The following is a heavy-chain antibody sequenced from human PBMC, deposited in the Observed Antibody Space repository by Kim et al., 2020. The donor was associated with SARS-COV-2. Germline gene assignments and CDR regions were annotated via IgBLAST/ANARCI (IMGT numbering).Heavy chain of an antibody. V-gene: IGHV4-4*02. D-gene: IGHD2-21*02. Sequence: SLKSRVTISVDKSKNQFSLKLSSVTAADTAVYYCASGTFVVVTAIPYFDYWGQGTLVTVSS. CDR3: ASGTFVVVTAIPYFDY. J-gene: IGHJ4*02.